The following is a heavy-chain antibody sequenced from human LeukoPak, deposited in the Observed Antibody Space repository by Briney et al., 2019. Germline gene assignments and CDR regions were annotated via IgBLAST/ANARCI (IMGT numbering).Heavy chain of an antibody. D-gene: IGHD6-19*01. J-gene: IGHJ5*02. CDR2: ITYDGSDK. CDR1: VFTFSVYG. CDR3: AKDRWLTGT. V-gene: IGHV3-30*18. Sequence: GGSQRLSCAPSVFTFSVYGVQCLRGAPGKGLEGGAVITYDGSDKHYADSVKSRFTVSSDNSKYPLYLQMNGLRAEDTAVYYCAKDRWLTGTWGQGTLVTVSS.